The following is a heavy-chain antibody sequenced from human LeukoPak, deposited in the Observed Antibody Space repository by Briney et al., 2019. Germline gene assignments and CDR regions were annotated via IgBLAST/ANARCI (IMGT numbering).Heavy chain of an antibody. CDR1: GYTFTTYA. V-gene: IGHV1-69*13. CDR3: ARVGDGSGSYYY. Sequence: GASVKVSCKASGYTFTTYAMHWVRQAPGQRLEWMGGIIPIFGTANYAQKFQGRVTITADESTSTAYMELSSLRSEDTAVYYCARVGDGSGSYYYWGQGTLVTVSS. J-gene: IGHJ4*02. D-gene: IGHD3-10*01. CDR2: IIPIFGTA.